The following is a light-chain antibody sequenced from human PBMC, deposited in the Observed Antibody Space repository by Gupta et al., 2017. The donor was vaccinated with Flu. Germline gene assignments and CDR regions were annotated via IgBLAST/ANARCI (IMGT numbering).Light chain of an antibody. V-gene: IGKV1-27*01. J-gene: IGKJ1*01. CDR2: AAS. CDR3: QKYNSAHS. CDR1: QGISNY. Sequence: SPSSLSASVGDRVTITCRASQGISNYLAWYQQKPGKVPKLLIYAASTWQSGVPSRFSGSGSGTDFTLTISSLQPEDVATYYCQKYNSAHSFGQGTKVEIK.